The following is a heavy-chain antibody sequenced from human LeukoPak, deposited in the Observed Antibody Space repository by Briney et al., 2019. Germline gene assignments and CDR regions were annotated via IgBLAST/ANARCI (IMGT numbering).Heavy chain of an antibody. CDR2: MYISGST. CDR1: GDSIRGFY. Sequence: PSETLSLTCTVSGDSIRGFYWSWVRQPAGQGLEYIGHMYISGSTTYNPSLKSRVTISVDLAKNEVSLKLTSVTAADTAIYFCASLDGETFAHWGRGTLVLVSS. J-gene: IGHJ4*02. D-gene: IGHD3-3*01. CDR3: ASLDGETFAH. V-gene: IGHV4-4*07.